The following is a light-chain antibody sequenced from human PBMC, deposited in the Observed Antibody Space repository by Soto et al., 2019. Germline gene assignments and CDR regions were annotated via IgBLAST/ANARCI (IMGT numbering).Light chain of an antibody. J-gene: IGKJ1*01. CDR2: GAS. CDR1: QSVSSSY. Sequence: EIVLTQSPGTLSLSPGERATLSCRASQSVSSSYLAWYQQKPGQAPRLLIYGASSRATGIPDRFSGSGSGTDLTLTISSLQPDDFATYYCQQYNSYSFGQGTKVDIK. V-gene: IGKV3-20*01. CDR3: QQYNSYS.